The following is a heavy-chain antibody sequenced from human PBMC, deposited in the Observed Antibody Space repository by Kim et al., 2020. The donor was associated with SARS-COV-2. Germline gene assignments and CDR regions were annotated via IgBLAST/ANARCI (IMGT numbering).Heavy chain of an antibody. D-gene: IGHD5-12*01. CDR3: ARGGRYSGYDFGY. V-gene: IGHV3-7*01. J-gene: IGHJ4*02. Sequence: YVDSVKGRFTISRDNAKNSLYLQMNSLRAEDTAVYYCARGGRYSGYDFGYWGQGTLVTVSS.